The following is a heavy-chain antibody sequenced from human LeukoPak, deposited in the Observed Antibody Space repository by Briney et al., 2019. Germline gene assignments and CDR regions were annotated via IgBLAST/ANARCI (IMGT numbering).Heavy chain of an antibody. CDR2: ISASDGRT. D-gene: IGHD2/OR15-2a*01. V-gene: IGHV3-23*01. J-gene: IGHJ4*02. Sequence: GGSLRLSCAASGFTFNTYAMGWVRQAPGKGLEWVSSISASDGRTFYADSVKGRFTISRDNSKNTLYLQMNSLRAEDTAVYYCAKEGSAYCSTTTCWGQGPSDYWGQGTPVTVSS. CDR3: AKEGSAYCSTTTCWGQGPSDY. CDR1: GFTFNTYA.